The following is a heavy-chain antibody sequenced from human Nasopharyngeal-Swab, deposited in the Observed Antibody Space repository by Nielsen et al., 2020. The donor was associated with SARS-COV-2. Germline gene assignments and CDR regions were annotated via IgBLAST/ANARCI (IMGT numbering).Heavy chain of an antibody. CDR3: AREMRYEPGFDY. CDR1: GFTFSSYE. Sequence: GGSLRLSRAASGFTFSSYEMNWVRQAPGKGLEWVSYISSSGSTIYYADSVKGRFTISRDNAKNSLYLQMNSLRAEDTAVYYCAREMRYEPGFDYWGQGTLVTVSS. D-gene: IGHD1-1*01. CDR2: ISSSGSTI. V-gene: IGHV3-48*03. J-gene: IGHJ4*02.